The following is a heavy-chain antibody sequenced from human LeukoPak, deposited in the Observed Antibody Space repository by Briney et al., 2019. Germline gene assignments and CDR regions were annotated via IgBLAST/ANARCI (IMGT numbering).Heavy chain of an antibody. CDR3: GTGWAVDF. CDR2: ISGSGGST. Sequence: PGGSLRLSCAASGFTFSSYAMSWVRQAPGKGLEWVSAISGSGGSTYYADSVKGRFTISRDNAENSLYLQMNSLRVEDTAVYYCGTGWAVDFWGQGTLVTVSS. D-gene: IGHD5-24*01. CDR1: GFTFSSYA. J-gene: IGHJ4*02. V-gene: IGHV3-23*01.